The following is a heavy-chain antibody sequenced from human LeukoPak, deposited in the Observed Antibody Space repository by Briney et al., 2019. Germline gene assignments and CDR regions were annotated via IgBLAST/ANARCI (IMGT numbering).Heavy chain of an antibody. Sequence: ASVKVSCKASGYTFTSYAMHWVRQAPGQRLEWMGWINAGNGNTKYSQKFQGRVTITRDTSASTAYMELSSLRSEDTAVYYCARDPNIVVVVAYYFDYWGQGTLVTVSS. CDR1: GYTFTSYA. D-gene: IGHD2-15*01. CDR2: INAGNGNT. J-gene: IGHJ4*02. V-gene: IGHV1-3*01. CDR3: ARDPNIVVVVAYYFDY.